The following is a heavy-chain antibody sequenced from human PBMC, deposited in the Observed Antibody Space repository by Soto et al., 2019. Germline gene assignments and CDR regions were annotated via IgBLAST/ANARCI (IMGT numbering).Heavy chain of an antibody. J-gene: IGHJ3*02. D-gene: IGHD3-3*01. CDR2: INPATGAA. CDR3: ARGGGVGVAGSAAFDM. Sequence: QLHLVQSGAVVKKPGASVTVSCSASGYPVTAYYMHWVRQAPGRGLEWMGGINPATGAAKYTQKFQGRVTVTQGKVTGTRFMGLAGLTSEDTAVFYRARGGGVGVAGSAAFDMWGQGTLVTVSS. CDR1: GYPVTAYY. V-gene: IGHV1-2*02.